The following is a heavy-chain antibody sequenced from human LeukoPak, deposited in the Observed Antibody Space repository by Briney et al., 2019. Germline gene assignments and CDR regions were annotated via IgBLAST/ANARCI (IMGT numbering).Heavy chain of an antibody. Sequence: ASVKVSCKASGYTFTSYGISWVRQAPGQGLEWMGWISAYNGNTNYAQKLQGRVTMTTDTSTSTAYMELRSLRSDDTAVYYCARNYYDDTGGGAFDIWGQGTMVTVSS. CDR2: ISAYNGNT. J-gene: IGHJ3*02. CDR3: ARNYYDDTGGGAFDI. V-gene: IGHV1-18*01. D-gene: IGHD3-22*01. CDR1: GYTFTSYG.